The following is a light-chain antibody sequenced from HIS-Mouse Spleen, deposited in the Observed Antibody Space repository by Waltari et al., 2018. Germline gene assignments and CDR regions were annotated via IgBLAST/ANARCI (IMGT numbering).Light chain of an antibody. V-gene: IGLV2-11*01. Sequence: QSALTQPRSVSGSPGQSVTISCTGTSSDVGGYNDVSWYQQHPGQAPKLLIYDVSKRPAGVPDRFSGSKSGSTASLTISGLQAEDEADYYCCSYAGSYTFVFGGGTKLTVL. CDR3: CSYAGSYTFV. J-gene: IGLJ2*01. CDR2: DVS. CDR1: SSDVGGYND.